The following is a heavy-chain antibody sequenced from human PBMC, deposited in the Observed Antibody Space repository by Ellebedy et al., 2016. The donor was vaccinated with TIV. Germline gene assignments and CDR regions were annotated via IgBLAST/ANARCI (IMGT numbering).Heavy chain of an antibody. CDR1: GFTFSSYW. D-gene: IGHD1-1*01. CDR2: IKQDGSEK. V-gene: IGHV3-7*03. CDR3: AGRAYNWNDGGLFDY. Sequence: GGSLRLSCAASGFTFSSYWMSWVRQAPGKGLEWVANIKQDGSEKYYVDSVKGRFTISRDNAKNSLYLQMNSLRAEDTAVYYCAGRAYNWNDGGLFDYWGQGTLVTVSS. J-gene: IGHJ4*02.